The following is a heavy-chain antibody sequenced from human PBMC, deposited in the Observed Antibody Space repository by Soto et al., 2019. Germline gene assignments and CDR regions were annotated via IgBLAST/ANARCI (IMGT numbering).Heavy chain of an antibody. CDR3: ARVRGYCSGGSCYSVGNFDY. CDR2: IYYSGST. CDR1: GGSISSYY. Sequence: SETLSLTCTVSGGSISSYYWSWIRQPPGKGLEWIGYIYYSGSTNYNPSLKSRVTISVDTSKNQFSLKLSSVTAADTAVYYCARVRGYCSGGSCYSVGNFDYWGQGTLVTVSS. D-gene: IGHD2-15*01. J-gene: IGHJ4*02. V-gene: IGHV4-59*01.